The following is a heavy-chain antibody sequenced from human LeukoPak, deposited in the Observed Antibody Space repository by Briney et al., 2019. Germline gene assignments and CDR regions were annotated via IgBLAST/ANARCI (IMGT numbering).Heavy chain of an antibody. J-gene: IGHJ4*02. D-gene: IGHD1-26*01. Sequence: GGSLRLSCAASGFXFSSYELNWVRQAPGKGLEWVSYISSSGTTIFYADSVKGRFTISRDSAKNSLYLQMNSLRAEDTAIYYCARGVASIVGATSLDYWGQGTLVTVSS. V-gene: IGHV3-48*03. CDR3: ARGVASIVGATSLDY. CDR2: ISSSGTTI. CDR1: GFXFSSYE.